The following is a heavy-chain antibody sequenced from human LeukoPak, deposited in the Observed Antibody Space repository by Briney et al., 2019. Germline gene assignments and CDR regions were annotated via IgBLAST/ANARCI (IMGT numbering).Heavy chain of an antibody. CDR3: ARERYCSSTSCYPEPFDY. J-gene: IGHJ4*02. Sequence: SVKVSCKASGGTFSSYAISWVRQAPGQVLEWMGRIIPIFGTANYAEKFQGRGTITTDESTSTAYMELSSLTSEDTAVYYCARERYCSSTSCYPEPFDYWGQGTLVTVSS. CDR2: IIPIFGTA. V-gene: IGHV1-69*05. D-gene: IGHD2-2*01. CDR1: GGTFSSYA.